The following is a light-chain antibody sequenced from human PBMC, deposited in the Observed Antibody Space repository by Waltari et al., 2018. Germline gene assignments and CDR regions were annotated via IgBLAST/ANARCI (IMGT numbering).Light chain of an antibody. J-gene: IGKJ1*01. CDR1: QSVSRT. CDR2: GAS. CDR3: QHYVSLPAT. Sequence: EIVLTQSPGTLSLSPRQRATLSCRASQSVSRTLAWPQQKPGQAPSLLVYGASTMATGIPERFSGGGSGTDFSLTISRLEPEDFAVYYCQHYVSLPATFGQGTKVEIK. V-gene: IGKV3-20*01.